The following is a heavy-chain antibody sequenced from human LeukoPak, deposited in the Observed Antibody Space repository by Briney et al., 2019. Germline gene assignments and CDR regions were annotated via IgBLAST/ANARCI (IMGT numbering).Heavy chain of an antibody. CDR2: IIPIFGTA. D-gene: IGHD5-18*01. CDR3: AREIGYSYGGAWYFDY. Sequence: SVKVSCKASGYTFTSYGISWVRQAPGQGLEWMGRIIPIFGTANYAQKFQGRVTITTDESTSTAYMELSSLRSEDTAVYYCAREIGYSYGGAWYFDYWGQGTLVTVSS. J-gene: IGHJ4*02. CDR1: GYTFTSYG. V-gene: IGHV1-69*05.